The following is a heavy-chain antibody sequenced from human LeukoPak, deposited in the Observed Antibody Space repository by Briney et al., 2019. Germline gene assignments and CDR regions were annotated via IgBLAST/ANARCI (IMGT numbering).Heavy chain of an antibody. CDR2: IIPILGTA. D-gene: IGHD1-1*01. CDR1: GGTFSSYT. Sequence: SVKVSCKASGGTFSSYTISWVRQAPGQGLEWMGRIIPILGTANYAQKFQGRVTITADKSTSTAYMELSSLRSEDTAVYYCARDKGTTPGDYWGQGTLVTVSS. CDR3: ARDKGTTPGDY. V-gene: IGHV1-69*08. J-gene: IGHJ4*02.